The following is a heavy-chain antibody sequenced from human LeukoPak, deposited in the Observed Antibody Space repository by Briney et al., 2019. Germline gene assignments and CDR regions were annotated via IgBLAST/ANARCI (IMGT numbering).Heavy chain of an antibody. CDR3: ARAAESSSTSFVRGDFDY. D-gene: IGHD2-2*01. CDR1: GYTFTSYY. J-gene: IGHJ4*02. V-gene: IGHV1-46*03. CDR2: INPSGGST. Sequence: ASVKVSCEASGYTFTSYYMHWVRQAPGQGLEWMGIINPSGGSTSYAQKFQGRVTMTRDTSTSTVYMELSSLRSEDTAVYYCARAAESSSTSFVRGDFDYWGQGTLVTVSS.